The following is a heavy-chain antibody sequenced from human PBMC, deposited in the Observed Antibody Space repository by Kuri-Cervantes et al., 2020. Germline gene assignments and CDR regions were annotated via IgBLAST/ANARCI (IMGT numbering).Heavy chain of an antibody. CDR1: GFTFSDYY. CDR2: ISSSGSTI. D-gene: IGHD6-13*01. Sequence: GESLKISCAASGFTFSDYYMSWIRQAPGRGPEWVSYISSSGSTIYYADSVKGRFTISRDNAKNSLYLQMNSLRAEDTAVYYCARDRGQQLVLGGAFDIWGQGTMVTVSS. V-gene: IGHV3-11*01. J-gene: IGHJ3*02. CDR3: ARDRGQQLVLGGAFDI.